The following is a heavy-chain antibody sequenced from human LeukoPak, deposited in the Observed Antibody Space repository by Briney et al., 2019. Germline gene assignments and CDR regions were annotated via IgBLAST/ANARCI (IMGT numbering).Heavy chain of an antibody. CDR2: YKHSGSI. D-gene: IGHD3-22*01. J-gene: IGHJ3*02. CDR3: ARANSRSGYPSNNAFDI. Sequence: SETLSLTCAVHGGSFSGYYWGWLRQPPGKGLEWIGEYKHSGSIHYNPSLKSRVTISVVTEKKQLALKLSSVAAADTAVYYCARANSRSGYPSNNAFDIWGQGTMVTVST. V-gene: IGHV4-34*01. CDR1: GGSFSGYY.